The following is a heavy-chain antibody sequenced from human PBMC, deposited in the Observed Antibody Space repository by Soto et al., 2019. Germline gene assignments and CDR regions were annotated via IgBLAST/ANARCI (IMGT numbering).Heavy chain of an antibody. CDR3: ARVGPAHYYDSSGYYSPLDY. Sequence: SLKVSCKASGDTFSSYAINWVRQAPGQGLEWLGGIIPMFGTANYAQKFKGRVTITAGESTSTVYMELSSLRSEDTAVYYCARVGPAHYYDSSGYYSPLDYWGQGTLVTVSS. CDR2: IIPMFGTA. D-gene: IGHD3-22*01. CDR1: GDTFSSYA. J-gene: IGHJ4*02. V-gene: IGHV1-69*13.